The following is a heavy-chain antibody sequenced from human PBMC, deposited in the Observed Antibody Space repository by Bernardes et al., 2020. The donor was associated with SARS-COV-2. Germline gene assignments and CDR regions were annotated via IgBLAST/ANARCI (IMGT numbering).Heavy chain of an antibody. V-gene: IGHV3-53*01. CDR2: IQSGGYT. CDR1: GFTVSSKY. J-gene: IGHJ4*02. Sequence: GGSLRLSCAVSGFTVSSKYMNWVRQAPGKGLEWVSVIQSGGYTHYADSVKGRFTVSRDTSENTVSLQMNSRRAEDTAVYYCARGLRWAFDYWGQGTLVSVSS. CDR3: ARGLRWAFDY. D-gene: IGHD4-17*01.